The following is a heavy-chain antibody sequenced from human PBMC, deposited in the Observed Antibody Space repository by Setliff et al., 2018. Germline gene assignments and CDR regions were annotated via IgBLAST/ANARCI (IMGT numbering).Heavy chain of an antibody. D-gene: IGHD3-16*01. V-gene: IGHV1-18*01. J-gene: IGHJ4*02. CDR2: ISTYNGKT. Sequence: ASVKVSCKASGYIFTSYGFSWVRQAPGQGLEWMGWISTYNGKTNYAQKFQGRVTMTTDTSTSTAYMELRSLRSDDTAVYFCTRSRGPRVVLAADFDFWGQGTLVTVSS. CDR1: GYIFTSYG. CDR3: TRSRGPRVVLAADFDF.